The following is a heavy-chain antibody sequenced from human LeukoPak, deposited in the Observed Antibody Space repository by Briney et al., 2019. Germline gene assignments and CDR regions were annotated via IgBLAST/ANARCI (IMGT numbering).Heavy chain of an antibody. Sequence: SVKVSCKASGFTFTSSAMQWVRQARGQRLEWIGWIVVGSGNTNYAQKFQGRVTITTDESTSTAYMELSSLRSEDTAVYYCARSPLSIAARNYYMDVWGKGTTVTVSS. CDR1: GFTFTSSA. J-gene: IGHJ6*03. CDR3: ARSPLSIAARNYYMDV. D-gene: IGHD6-6*01. CDR2: IVVGSGNT. V-gene: IGHV1-58*02.